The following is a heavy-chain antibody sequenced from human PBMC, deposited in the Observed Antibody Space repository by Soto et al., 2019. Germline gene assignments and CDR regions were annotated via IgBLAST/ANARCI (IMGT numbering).Heavy chain of an antibody. V-gene: IGHV4-39*01. D-gene: IGHD1-1*01. CDR1: GGSISSSSYY. Sequence: SETLSLTCTVSGGSISSSSYYWGWIRQPPGKGLEWIGSIYYSGSTYYNPSLKSRVTISVDTSKNQFSLKLSSVTAADTAVYYCARHEAGKDFDYWGQGTLVTVSS. CDR3: ARHEAGKDFDY. CDR2: IYYSGST. J-gene: IGHJ4*02.